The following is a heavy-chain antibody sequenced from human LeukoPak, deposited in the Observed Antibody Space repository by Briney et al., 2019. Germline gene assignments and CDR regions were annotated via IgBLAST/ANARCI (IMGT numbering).Heavy chain of an antibody. Sequence: GGSLRLTCAASGFNFEGYGISWVRQAPGKGLEWVSGINWTGDNTAYADSVKGRFTISRDNAKNSLYLQMDSLRADDTALYYCATLTGPRTFDYWGQGTLVTVSS. CDR1: GFNFEGYG. V-gene: IGHV3-20*04. CDR2: INWTGDNT. D-gene: IGHD1-20*01. CDR3: ATLTGPRTFDY. J-gene: IGHJ4*02.